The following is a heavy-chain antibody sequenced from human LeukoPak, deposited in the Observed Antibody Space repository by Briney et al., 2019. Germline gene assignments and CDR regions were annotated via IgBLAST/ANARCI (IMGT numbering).Heavy chain of an antibody. D-gene: IGHD5-18*01. V-gene: IGHV3-23*01. CDR2: ISGSGGST. CDR1: GFTFSSYG. CDR3: ANLKDTAMVLFDY. Sequence: GGSLRLSCAASGFTFSSYGMHWVRQAPGKGLEWVSAISGSGGSTYYADSVKGRFTISRDNSKNTLYLQMNSLRAEDTAVYYCANLKDTAMVLFDYWGQGTLVTVSS. J-gene: IGHJ4*02.